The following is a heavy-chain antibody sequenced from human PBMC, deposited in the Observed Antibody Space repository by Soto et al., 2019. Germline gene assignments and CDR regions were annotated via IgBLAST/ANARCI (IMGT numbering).Heavy chain of an antibody. V-gene: IGHV4-31*03. J-gene: IGHJ6*02. Sequence: QVQLQESGPGLVKPSQTLSLTCTVSGGSISSGGYYWSWIRQHPGKGLEWIGYIYYSGSTYYNPSLKSRVTISVDTSKNQFSLRLSSVTAADTAVYYCARGCGGDCHHGMDVWGQGTTVTVSS. CDR2: IYYSGST. CDR3: ARGCGGDCHHGMDV. CDR1: GGSISSGGYY. D-gene: IGHD2-21*02.